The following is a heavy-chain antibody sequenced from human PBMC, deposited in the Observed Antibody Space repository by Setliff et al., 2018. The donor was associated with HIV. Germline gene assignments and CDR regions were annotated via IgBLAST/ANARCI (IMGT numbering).Heavy chain of an antibody. D-gene: IGHD2-8*02. Sequence: ASVKVSCKASGYNFTNYGINWVRQDPGQGLEWMGWINTNTGYPTYAQAFRGRFVFSLDTSVSTAYLEISSLEAEDTAVYFCARVRNYYNFWVGDVFDPWGQGTLVTV. CDR2: INTNTGYP. CDR1: GYNFTNYG. J-gene: IGHJ5*02. CDR3: ARVRNYYNFWVGDVFDP. V-gene: IGHV7-4-1*02.